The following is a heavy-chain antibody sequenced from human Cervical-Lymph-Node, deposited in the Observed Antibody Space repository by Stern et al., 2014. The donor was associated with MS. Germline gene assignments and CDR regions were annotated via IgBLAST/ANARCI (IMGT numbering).Heavy chain of an antibody. V-gene: IGHV1-2*04. CDR1: GYTFTDYY. CDR2: INPNNGGT. CDR3: ARASTTATNYYDGVDV. D-gene: IGHD1-1*01. Sequence: VQLVESGAEVKNPGASVKVSCKASGYTFTDYYMQWMRQAPGQGLEWMGWINPNNGGTKSAQKFQGWVTMTRDTSTSTAYMELSRLRSDDTAIYYCARASTTATNYYDGVDVWGQGTTVTVTS. J-gene: IGHJ6*02.